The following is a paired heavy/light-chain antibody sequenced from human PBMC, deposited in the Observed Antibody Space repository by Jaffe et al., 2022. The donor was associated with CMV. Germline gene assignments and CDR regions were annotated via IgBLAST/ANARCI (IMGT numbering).Light chain of an antibody. CDR1: QSVSNNY. Sequence: EIVLTQSPGTLSLSPGERATLSCRASQSVSNNYLAWYQQKPGQAPRLLIYDASSRATGIPDRFSGSGSGTDFTLTISRLEPEDFAVYYCHQYGSSPMYTFGQGTKLEIK. CDR2: DAS. CDR3: HQYGSSPMYT. V-gene: IGKV3-20*01. J-gene: IGKJ2*01.
Heavy chain of an antibody. Sequence: QVHLQQWGAGLLKPSETLSLTCAVYGGSFSVYYWSWVRQSPGKGLEWIGRINQSGTTIYNPSLTSRVTLSVDTSKNQFSLKLTSVTAADTAVYYCARARGGRGVLVGAVLARAPPTPHYYMDVWGTGTTVTVSS. J-gene: IGHJ6*03. CDR1: GGSFSVYY. V-gene: IGHV4-34*01. CDR3: ARARGGRGVLVGAVLARAPPTPHYYMDV. D-gene: IGHD3-10*02. CDR2: INQSGTT.